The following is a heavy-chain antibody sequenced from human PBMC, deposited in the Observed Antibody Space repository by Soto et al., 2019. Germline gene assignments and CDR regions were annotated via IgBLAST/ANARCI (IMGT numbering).Heavy chain of an antibody. CDR1: GFTFSSYG. V-gene: IGHV3-30*18. Sequence: QVQLVESGGGVVQPGRSLRLSCAASGFTFSSYGMHWVRQAPGKGLEWVAVISYDGSNKYYADSVKGRFTISRDNSKNTLYLQMNSLRAEDTAVYYCAKDMDVWGQGTTVTVSS. CDR3: AKDMDV. J-gene: IGHJ6*02. CDR2: ISYDGSNK.